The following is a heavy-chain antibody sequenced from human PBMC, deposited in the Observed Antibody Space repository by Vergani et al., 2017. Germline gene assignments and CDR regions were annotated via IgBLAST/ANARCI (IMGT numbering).Heavy chain of an antibody. Sequence: VQLVESWGGVVQPGRSLRLSCAASGFTFSSYAMSWVRQAPGEGLEWVSAISGSGGSTYYADSVKGRFTISRDNSKNTLYLQMNSLRAEDTAVYYCASLGGSYWFGEYFQHWGQGTLVTVSS. J-gene: IGHJ1*01. CDR1: GFTFSSYA. CDR2: ISGSGGST. CDR3: ASLGGSYWFGEYFQH. V-gene: IGHV3-23*04. D-gene: IGHD1-26*01.